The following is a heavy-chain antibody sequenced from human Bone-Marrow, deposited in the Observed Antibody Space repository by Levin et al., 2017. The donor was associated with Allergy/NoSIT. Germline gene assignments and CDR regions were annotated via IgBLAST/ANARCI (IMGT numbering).Heavy chain of an antibody. CDR1: GFTFSSYA. CDR3: ATGPGSTDY. CDR2: ISYDGSNK. D-gene: IGHD1-14*01. J-gene: IGHJ4*02. Sequence: LGESLKISCAASGFTFSSYAMHWVRQAPGKGLEWVAVISYDGSNKYYADSVKGRFTISRDNSKNTLYLQMNSLRAEDTAVYYCATGPGSTDYWGQGTLVTVSS. V-gene: IGHV3-30*04.